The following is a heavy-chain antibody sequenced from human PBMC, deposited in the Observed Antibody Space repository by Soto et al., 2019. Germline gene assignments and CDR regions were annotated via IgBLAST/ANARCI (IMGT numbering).Heavy chain of an antibody. CDR3: ASGGVVSAAMGNVAVNY. J-gene: IGHJ4*02. Sequence: QVQLQQWGAGLLKPSETLSLTCGVYGGSFSDYYWSWIRQPPGKGLEWIGEINHSGSTNYNSSLKRRVTISVDTSKNQFSLNLSSVTAADTAVYYCASGGVVSAAMGNVAVNYWGQGTLVTVSS. D-gene: IGHD2-2*01. CDR1: GGSFSDYY. CDR2: INHSGST. V-gene: IGHV4-34*01.